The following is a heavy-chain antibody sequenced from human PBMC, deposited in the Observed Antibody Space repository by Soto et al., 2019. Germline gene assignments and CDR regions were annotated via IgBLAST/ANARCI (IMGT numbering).Heavy chain of an antibody. CDR1: GGSFSGYD. D-gene: IGHD2-8*02. CDR3: ARDKITGLFDY. CDR2: INHSGST. Sequence: SETLSLTCAVYGGSFSGYDWTWIRQPPGTRQEWIGEINHSGSTNYNPSLKSRVTISVDTSKNQFSLKLTSVTAADTAVYYCARDKITGLFDYWGQGTLVTVSS. J-gene: IGHJ4*02. V-gene: IGHV4-34*01.